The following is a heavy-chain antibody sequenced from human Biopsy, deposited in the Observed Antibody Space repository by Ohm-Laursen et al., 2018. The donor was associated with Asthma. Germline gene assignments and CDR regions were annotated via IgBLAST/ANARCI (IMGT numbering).Heavy chain of an antibody. V-gene: IGHV4-31*02. CDR1: GGSISSGGYY. Sequence: SQTLSLTCTVSGGSISSGGYYWSWIRQHPGKGLEWIGYIYYSGSTYYNPSLKSRVTISVYTSKNQFSLNLSSVTAADTAVYYCARWGSFGFDYWGQGTLVTVSS. CDR2: IYYSGST. D-gene: IGHD7-27*01. CDR3: ARWGSFGFDY. J-gene: IGHJ4*02.